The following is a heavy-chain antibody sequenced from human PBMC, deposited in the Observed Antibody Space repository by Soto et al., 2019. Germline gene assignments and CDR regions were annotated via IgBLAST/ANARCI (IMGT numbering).Heavy chain of an antibody. CDR1: GFSLSTSGVG. J-gene: IGHJ6*02. Sequence: QITLKESGPTLVKPTQTLTLTCTFSGFSLSTSGVGVGWIRQPPGKALEWLALIYWDDDKRYSPSLKSRLTITKDPSKNQVVLTMTNMDPVDTATYYCAHSSWYPPYYYYGMDVWGQGTTVTVSS. CDR2: IYWDDDK. D-gene: IGHD6-13*01. CDR3: AHSSWYPPYYYYGMDV. V-gene: IGHV2-5*02.